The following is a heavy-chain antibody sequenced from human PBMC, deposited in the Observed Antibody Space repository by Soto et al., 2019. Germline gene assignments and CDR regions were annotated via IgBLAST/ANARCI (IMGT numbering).Heavy chain of an antibody. J-gene: IGHJ6*03. CDR2: IYYSGST. Sequence: SETLSLTCTVSGGSISSYYWSWIRQPPGKGLEWIGYIYYSGSTNYNPSLKSRVTISVDTSKNQFSLKLSSVTAADTAVYYCARRGRTTVTTKSYYYYYMDVWGKGTTVTVSS. V-gene: IGHV4-59*08. CDR1: GGSISSYY. D-gene: IGHD4-17*01. CDR3: ARRGRTTVTTKSYYYYYMDV.